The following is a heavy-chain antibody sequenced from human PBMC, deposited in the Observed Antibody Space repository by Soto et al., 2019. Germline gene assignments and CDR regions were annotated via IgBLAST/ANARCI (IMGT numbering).Heavy chain of an antibody. Sequence: GGSLRLSCAAAGFTFSSYSMNWVRQATGKGLEWVSSISSSITYIYYADSVKGRFTISRDNAKNSLYLQMNSLRAEDTAVYFCARGPPKYCSGYYRYNWFDPWGQGTLVTVSS. J-gene: IGHJ5*02. D-gene: IGHD3-22*01. CDR2: ISSSITYI. CDR3: ARGPPKYCSGYYRYNWFDP. CDR1: GFTFSSYS. V-gene: IGHV3-21*01.